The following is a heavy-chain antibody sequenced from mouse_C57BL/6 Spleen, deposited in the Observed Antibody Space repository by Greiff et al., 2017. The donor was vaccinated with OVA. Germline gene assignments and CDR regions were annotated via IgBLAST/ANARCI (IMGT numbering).Heavy chain of an antibody. CDR2: ISYDGSN. CDR1: GYSITSGYY. Sequence: EVKLMESGPGLVKPSQSLSLTCSVTGYSITSGYYWNWIRQFPGNKLEWMGYISYDGSNNYNPSLKNRISITRDTSKNQVFLKLNSVTTEDTATYYCARDYYGSSYPFAYWGQGTLVTVSA. V-gene: IGHV3-6*01. J-gene: IGHJ3*01. CDR3: ARDYYGSSYPFAY. D-gene: IGHD1-1*01.